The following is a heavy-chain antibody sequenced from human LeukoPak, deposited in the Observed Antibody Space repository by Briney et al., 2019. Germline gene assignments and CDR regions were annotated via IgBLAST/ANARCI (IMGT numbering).Heavy chain of an antibody. CDR1: GYTFTGYY. CDR2: INPKSGGT. J-gene: IGHJ4*02. V-gene: IGHV1-2*02. CDR3: ARDRKSFYDSSGYPSHLDY. Sequence: SVKVSCKASGYTFTGYYMHWVRQAPGQGLEWMGWINPKSGGTNYAQKFQGRVTMTRDTSISTAYMELSRLRSDDTAVYYCARDRKSFYDSSGYPSHLDYWGQGTLVTVSS. D-gene: IGHD3-22*01.